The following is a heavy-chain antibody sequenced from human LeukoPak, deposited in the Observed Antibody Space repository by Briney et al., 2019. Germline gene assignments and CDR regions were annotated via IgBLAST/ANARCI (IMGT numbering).Heavy chain of an antibody. Sequence: GGSLRLSCAASGFTFSSYAMHWVRQAPGKGLEWVAVIRYDGSNKYYADSVKGRFTISRDNSKNTLYLQMNSLRVEDSALYYCARGYYGSGSYYMGNYWGQGTLVTVSS. CDR2: IRYDGSNK. J-gene: IGHJ4*02. CDR1: GFTFSSYA. V-gene: IGHV3-33*01. D-gene: IGHD3-10*01. CDR3: ARGYYGSGSYYMGNY.